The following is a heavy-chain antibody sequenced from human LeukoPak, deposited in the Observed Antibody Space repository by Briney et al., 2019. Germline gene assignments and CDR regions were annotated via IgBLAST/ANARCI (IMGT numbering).Heavy chain of an antibody. CDR3: ARRAVRHFDY. V-gene: IGHV1-3*04. CDR2: INIGNGNT. CDR1: GYTFTIHA. J-gene: IGHJ4*02. D-gene: IGHD6-6*01. Sequence: ASVKVSCKASGYTFTIHAIHWVRQAPGQRLEWMGWINIGNGNTKYSQKFQGRVTITRDTSATTAYMELSSLRSEDTAVYYCARRAVRHFDYWGQGTLVTVSS.